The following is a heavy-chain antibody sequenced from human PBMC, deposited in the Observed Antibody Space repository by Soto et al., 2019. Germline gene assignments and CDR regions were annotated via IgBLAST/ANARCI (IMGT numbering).Heavy chain of an antibody. V-gene: IGHV4-4*02. Sequence: SETLSLTCAVSSGSISSSNWWSWVRQPPGKGLEWIGEIYHSGSTNYNPSLKSRVTISVDKSKNQFSLKLSSVTAADTAVYYCARWYGDYVHWFDPWGQGTLVTVSS. CDR3: ARWYGDYVHWFDP. D-gene: IGHD4-17*01. CDR2: IYHSGST. CDR1: SGSISSSNW. J-gene: IGHJ5*02.